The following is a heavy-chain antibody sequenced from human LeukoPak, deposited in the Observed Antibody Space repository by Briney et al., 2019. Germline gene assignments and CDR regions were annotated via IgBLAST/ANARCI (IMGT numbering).Heavy chain of an antibody. CDR2: IYSGGGT. CDR3: VRDAS. V-gene: IGHV3-66*01. CDR1: GVTVSSNH. J-gene: IGHJ4*02. Sequence: GGSLRLSCAVSGVTVSSNHMSWVRQALGKGLEWVSAIYSGGGTYYADSVKGRFTLSRDISKNTLYLQMNSLRAEDTAVYYCVRDASWGQGTLVTVSS.